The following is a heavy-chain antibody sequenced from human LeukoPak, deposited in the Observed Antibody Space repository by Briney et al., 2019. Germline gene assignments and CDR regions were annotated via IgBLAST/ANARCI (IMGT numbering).Heavy chain of an antibody. CDR3: AKRGVVIRGLLVIGLHTEAYDS. J-gene: IGHJ4*02. D-gene: IGHD3-10*01. Sequence: GGSLRLSCAASGFTFSSYAMSWVRQAPGKGLEWVSAISGSGGSTYYADSVKGRFTISRDNSKNTLYLQMNSLRAEDTAVYFCAKRGVVIRGLLVIGLHTEAYDSWGQGILVTVSS. V-gene: IGHV3-23*01. CDR2: ISGSGGST. CDR1: GFTFSSYA.